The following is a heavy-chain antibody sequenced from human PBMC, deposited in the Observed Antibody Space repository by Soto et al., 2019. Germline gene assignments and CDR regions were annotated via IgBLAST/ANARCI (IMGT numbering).Heavy chain of an antibody. CDR2: IYPGDSDT. Sequence: PVVSLKSSCQGSGYRFASYWIGWVRQMPGKDLEWMGIIYPGDSDTRYSPSLQGQVTISADKSLRTADLQWTSLKASDTALYYCARTRSFTLELYYDGRDVWGQGKPVTVS. D-gene: IGHD6-6*01. J-gene: IGHJ6*02. V-gene: IGHV5-51*01. CDR1: GYRFASYW. CDR3: ARTRSFTLELYYDGRDV.